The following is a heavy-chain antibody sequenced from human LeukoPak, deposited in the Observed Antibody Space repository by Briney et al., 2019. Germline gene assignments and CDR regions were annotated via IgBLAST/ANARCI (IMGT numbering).Heavy chain of an antibody. V-gene: IGHV5-51*01. CDR1: GYSCTSYW. CDR3: ARLLYSNNFYGMDV. CDR2: IYPGDSDT. D-gene: IGHD4-11*01. Sequence: GESLKISCRASGYSCTSYWIGWVRQMPGKGLEWMGIIYPGDSDTRYSPSFQGQVTISADKSISTAYLQWSSLKASDTAMFYCARLLYSNNFYGMDVWGHGTTVTVSS. J-gene: IGHJ6*02.